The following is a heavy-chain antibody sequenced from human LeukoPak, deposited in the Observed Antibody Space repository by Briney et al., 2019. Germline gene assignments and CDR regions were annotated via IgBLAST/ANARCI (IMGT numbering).Heavy chain of an antibody. CDR2: IYYSGST. Sequence: SETLSLTCTVSGGSISSSSYYWGWSRQPPGKGLEWIGSIYYSGSTYYNPSLKSRVTISVDTSKNQFSLKLSSVTTADTAVYYCASDIEYSGSYYGAYFDYWGQGTLVTVSS. D-gene: IGHD1-26*01. CDR3: ASDIEYSGSYYGAYFDY. V-gene: IGHV4-39*01. CDR1: GGSISSSSYY. J-gene: IGHJ4*02.